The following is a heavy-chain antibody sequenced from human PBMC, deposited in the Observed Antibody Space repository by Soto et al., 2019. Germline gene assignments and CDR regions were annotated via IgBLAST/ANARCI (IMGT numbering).Heavy chain of an antibody. V-gene: IGHV3-23*01. J-gene: IGHJ4*02. CDR1: GFTFSSYA. CDR3: AKDRFAHYCSGGSCYSGDY. D-gene: IGHD2-15*01. CDR2: ISGSGGST. Sequence: SLRLSCAASGFTFSSYAMSWVRQAPGKGLEWVSAISGSGGSTYYADSVKGRFTISRDNSKNTLYLQMNSLRAEDTAVYYCAKDRFAHYCSGGSCYSGDYRGQGTLVTVSS.